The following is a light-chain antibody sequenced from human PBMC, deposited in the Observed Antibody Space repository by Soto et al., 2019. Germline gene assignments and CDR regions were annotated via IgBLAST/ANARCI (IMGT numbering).Light chain of an antibody. CDR1: SSDVGGYNY. CDR3: NSYTSSSTYV. CDR2: DVR. J-gene: IGLJ1*01. V-gene: IGLV2-14*01. Sequence: QSALTQPASVSGSPGQSITISCTGNSSDVGGYNYVSWFQQHPGKAPKLMIYDVRNRPSGISNRFSGSKSGNTASLTISGLQAEDEADYYCNSYTSSSTYVFGTGTKLTVL.